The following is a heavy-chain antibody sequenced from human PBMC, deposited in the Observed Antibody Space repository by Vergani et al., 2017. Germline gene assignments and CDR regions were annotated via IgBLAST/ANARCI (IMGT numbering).Heavy chain of an antibody. CDR3: ASMAVAGTLTTYYYYYMDV. CDR1: GFTFSSYW. D-gene: IGHD6-19*01. V-gene: IGHV3-7*01. J-gene: IGHJ6*03. Sequence: EVQLVESGGGLVQPGGSLRLSCAASGFTFSSYWMSWVRQAPGKGLEWVAKIKQDGSEKYYVDSVKARFTISRDNAKNSLYLQMNSLRAEDTAVYYCASMAVAGTLTTYYYYYMDVWGKGTTVTVSS. CDR2: IKQDGSEK.